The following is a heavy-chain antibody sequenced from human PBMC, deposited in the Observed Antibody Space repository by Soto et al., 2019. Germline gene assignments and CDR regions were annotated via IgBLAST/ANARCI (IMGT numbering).Heavy chain of an antibody. CDR1: GGSISSYY. Sequence: QVQLQESGPGLVKPSETLSLTCTVSGGSISSYYWKWIRQPAGKGLEWIGRIYSSGSTNYNPSLKSRVTMSVDTSKNQFSLRLTSVTAADTAVYYCARGFLRWPYYFDYWGQGILVTVSS. V-gene: IGHV4-4*07. CDR3: ARGFLRWPYYFDY. J-gene: IGHJ4*02. CDR2: IYSSGST. D-gene: IGHD4-17*01.